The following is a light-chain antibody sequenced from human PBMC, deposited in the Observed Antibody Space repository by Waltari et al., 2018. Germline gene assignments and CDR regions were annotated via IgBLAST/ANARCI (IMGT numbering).Light chain of an antibody. J-gene: IGKJ4*01. CDR2: GAS. V-gene: IGKV3-20*01. Sequence: EIVLTQSPGTLSLSPGQRATLSCRASQTVRTTYLAWYQQKPGQAPNLVIYGASSRAAGIPDRFSGSGSGTDFSLTISSLEPEDFAVYYCQQYDISPLTFGGGTKVEIK. CDR1: QTVRTTY. CDR3: QQYDISPLT.